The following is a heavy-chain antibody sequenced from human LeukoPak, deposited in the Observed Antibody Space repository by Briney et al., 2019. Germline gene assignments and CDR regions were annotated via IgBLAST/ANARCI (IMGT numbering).Heavy chain of an antibody. V-gene: IGHV3-74*01. J-gene: IGHJ3*02. CDR1: GFTFSSYS. CDR2: INTDGSNT. D-gene: IGHD2-2*01. CDR3: ARAEDCSSTSCPRAFDI. Sequence: GGSLRLSCAASGFTFSSYSMNWVRQAPGKGLVWVSRINTDGSNTNYADSVKGRFTISRDNAENTLYLQMNSLRVEDTAVYYCARAEDCSSTSCPRAFDIWGLGTMVTVPS.